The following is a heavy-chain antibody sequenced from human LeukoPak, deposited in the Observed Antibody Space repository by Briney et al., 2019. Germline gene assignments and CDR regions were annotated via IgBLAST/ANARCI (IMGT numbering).Heavy chain of an antibody. CDR3: ARLGIVGATQYFDY. CDR2: IYYSGST. D-gene: IGHD1-26*01. V-gene: IGHV4-59*08. J-gene: IGHJ4*02. CDR1: GGSISSYY. Sequence: PSETLSLTCTVSGGSISSYYWSWIRQPPGKGLEWIGYIYYSGSTNYNPSPKSRVTISVDTSKNQFSLKLSSVTAADTAVYYCARLGIVGATQYFDYWGQGTLVTVSS.